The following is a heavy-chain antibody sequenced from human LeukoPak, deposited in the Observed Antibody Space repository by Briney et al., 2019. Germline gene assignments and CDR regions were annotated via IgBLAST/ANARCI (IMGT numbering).Heavy chain of an antibody. J-gene: IGHJ2*01. CDR2: IHHAGDT. CDR1: GGSFTASY. Sequence: SETLSLTCGVDGGSFTASYWSWIRQSPGKGLEWIGEIHHAGDTNYNPSLKSRVTISLDIYKAQFSLNLKSVTAADTAVYYCARVTGGGNVAYWYFDLWGGGTLVTVFS. CDR3: ARVTGGGNVAYWYFDL. D-gene: IGHD4-23*01. V-gene: IGHV4-34*01.